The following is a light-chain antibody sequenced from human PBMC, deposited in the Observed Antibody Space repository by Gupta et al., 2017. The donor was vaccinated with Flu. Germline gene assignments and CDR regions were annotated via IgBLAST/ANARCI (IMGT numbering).Light chain of an antibody. CDR2: GAS. Sequence: EIEMTQAPATLSVSPGERATLSCRASQSVSRNLAWYQQKPGQAPRLIIYGASSRAAGIPARFSGSGSETDFTLTITSLQSEDFAVYFCQQYNNWHSFGQGTKLEIK. CDR3: QQYNNWHS. CDR1: QSVSRN. J-gene: IGKJ2*03. V-gene: IGKV3-15*01.